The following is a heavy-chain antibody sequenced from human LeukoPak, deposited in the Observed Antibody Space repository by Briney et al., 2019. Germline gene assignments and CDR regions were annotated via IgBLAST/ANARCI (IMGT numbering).Heavy chain of an antibody. V-gene: IGHV4-59*01. J-gene: IGHJ4*02. Sequence: SETLSLTCTVSGGSISSYYWSWIRQPPGKGLEWIGYIYYSGSTNYNPSLKSRVTISVDTSKNQFSLKLSSVTAADTAVYYCARGTTDYDYVWGSYRLDHWGQGTLVTVSS. D-gene: IGHD3-16*02. CDR3: ARGTTDYDYVWGSYRLDH. CDR1: GGSISSYY. CDR2: IYYSGST.